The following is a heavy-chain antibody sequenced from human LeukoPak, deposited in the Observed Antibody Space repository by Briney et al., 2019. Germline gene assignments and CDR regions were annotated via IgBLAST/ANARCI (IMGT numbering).Heavy chain of an antibody. CDR3: AKGNGYSYGRYYFDY. D-gene: IGHD5-18*01. Sequence: GGSLRLSCAASGFIFSSYAMGWVRQATGKALEGLSDITASGGNTYSADSVKGRFTISRDNSKNTLYLQVNSLRAEDTAVYYCAKGNGYSYGRYYFDYWGQGTLVTVSS. CDR2: ITASGGNT. V-gene: IGHV3-23*01. CDR1: GFIFSSYA. J-gene: IGHJ4*02.